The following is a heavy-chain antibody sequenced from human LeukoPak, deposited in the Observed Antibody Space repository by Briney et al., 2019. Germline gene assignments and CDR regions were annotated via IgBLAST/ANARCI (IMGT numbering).Heavy chain of an antibody. CDR3: ARGFWSGFYAMDV. CDR1: GFSFSNYD. CDR2: INTAGAT. Sequence: PGGSLRLSRAASGFSFSNYDMHWVRQVSGKGLQWVSTINTAGATYYPDSVKGRFTISREDAKNSLYLQMNSLRVGDTAVYYCARGFWSGFYAMDVWGQGTTATVSS. J-gene: IGHJ6*02. D-gene: IGHD3-3*01. V-gene: IGHV3-13*04.